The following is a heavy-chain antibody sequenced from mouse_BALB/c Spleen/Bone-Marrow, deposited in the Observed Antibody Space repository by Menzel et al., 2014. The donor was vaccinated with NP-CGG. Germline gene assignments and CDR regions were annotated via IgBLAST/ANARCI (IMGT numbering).Heavy chain of an antibody. J-gene: IGHJ1*01. V-gene: IGHV14-3*02. Sequence: EVQLQQSGAELAKPGASVKLSCTASGFNIKDTYMHWVKQRPEQGLEWIGRIDPANGNTKYDPKFQGKATITADTSSNTAYLQLSSLTSEDTAVYYCFYGRDWYFDVWGAGTTVTVSS. CDR2: IDPANGNT. CDR3: FYGRDWYFDV. D-gene: IGHD1-1*01. CDR1: GFNIKDTY.